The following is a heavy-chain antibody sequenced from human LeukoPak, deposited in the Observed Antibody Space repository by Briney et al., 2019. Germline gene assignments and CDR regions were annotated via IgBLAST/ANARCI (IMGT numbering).Heavy chain of an antibody. CDR2: IYYSGST. CDR3: ARNHTMVRGVIVWYNWFDP. D-gene: IGHD3-10*01. J-gene: IGHJ5*02. V-gene: IGHV4-59*01. Sequence: SETLSLTCTVSGGSISSYYWSWIRQPPGKGLEWIGYIYYSGSTNYNPSLKSRVTISVDTSKNQFSLKLSSVTAADTAVYYCARNHTMVRGVIVWYNWFDPWGQGTLVTVSS. CDR1: GGSISSYY.